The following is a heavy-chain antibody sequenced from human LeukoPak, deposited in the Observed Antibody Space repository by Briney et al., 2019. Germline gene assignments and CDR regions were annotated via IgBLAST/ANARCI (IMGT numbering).Heavy chain of an antibody. CDR1: GYTLTGYY. J-gene: IGHJ5*02. CDR2: INPNSGGT. Sequence: ASVKVSCKASGYTLTGYYMHWVRQAPGQGLEWMGWINPNSGGTNYAQKFQGWVTMTRDTSISTAYMELSRLRSDDTAVYYCARGMPFGSTGNWFDPWGQGTLVTVSS. CDR3: ARGMPFGSTGNWFDP. V-gene: IGHV1-2*04. D-gene: IGHD1-1*01.